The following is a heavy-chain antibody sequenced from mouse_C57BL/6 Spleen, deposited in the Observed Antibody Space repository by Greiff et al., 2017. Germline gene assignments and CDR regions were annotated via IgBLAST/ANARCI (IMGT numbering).Heavy chain of an antibody. CDR3: SRRNWDFDAMDY. V-gene: IGHV5-17*01. CDR2: ISSGSSTI. D-gene: IGHD4-1*01. J-gene: IGHJ4*01. Sequence: DVTLVESGGGLVKPGGSLKLSCAASGFTFSDYGMHWVRQAPEKGLVWVAYISSGSSTIYYADTVKGRFTISRDNAKNTLFLQMTSLRSEDTAMYYCSRRNWDFDAMDYWGKGTSVTVSS. CDR1: GFTFSDYG.